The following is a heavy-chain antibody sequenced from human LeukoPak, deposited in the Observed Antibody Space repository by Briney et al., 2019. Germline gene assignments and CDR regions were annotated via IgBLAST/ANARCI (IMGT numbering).Heavy chain of an antibody. V-gene: IGHV3-30*14. Sequence: GGSLRLSCAASGFTFSSYAMHWVRQAPGKGLEWVAVISYDGSNKYYADSVKGRFTISRDNSKNTLYLQMNSLRAEDTAVYYCAGGVGATQSDGYWGQGTLVTVSS. J-gene: IGHJ4*02. CDR3: AGGVGATQSDGY. CDR1: GFTFSSYA. D-gene: IGHD1-26*01. CDR2: ISYDGSNK.